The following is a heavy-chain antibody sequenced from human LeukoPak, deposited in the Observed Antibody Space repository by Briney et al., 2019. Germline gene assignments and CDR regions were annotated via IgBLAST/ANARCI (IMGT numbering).Heavy chain of an antibody. CDR2: IYYSGST. CDR3: ARQGAWELLSHLFDY. CDR1: GGSISSSSYY. D-gene: IGHD1-26*01. Sequence: KPSETLSLTCTVSGGSISSSSYYWGWIRQPPGKGLEWIGSIYYSGSTYYNPSLKSRVTISVDTSKNQFSLKLSSVTAADTAVYYCARQGAWELLSHLFDYWGQGTLVTVSS. J-gene: IGHJ4*02. V-gene: IGHV4-39*01.